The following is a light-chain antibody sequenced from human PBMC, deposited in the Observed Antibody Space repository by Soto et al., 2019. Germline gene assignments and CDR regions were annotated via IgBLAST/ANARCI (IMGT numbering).Light chain of an antibody. J-gene: IGKJ4*01. V-gene: IGKV3-11*01. Sequence: EIVLTQSPATLSLSPGERATLSCRASQSVSSYLAWYQQNPGQAPRLLIYDASNRATGVPARFSGSGSGTDFPLTISSLEPEDCAVYYCQQRSNWPLTFGGGTKVEIK. CDR2: DAS. CDR1: QSVSSY. CDR3: QQRSNWPLT.